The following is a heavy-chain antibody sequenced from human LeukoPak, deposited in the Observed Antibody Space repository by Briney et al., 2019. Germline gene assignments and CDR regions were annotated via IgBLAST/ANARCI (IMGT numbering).Heavy chain of an antibody. D-gene: IGHD3-3*01. CDR1: GGSISSSSYY. CDR3: ARHKYYDFWSGCYADAFDI. Sequence: PSETLSLTCTVSGGSISSSSYYWGWIRQPPGKGLEWIGSIYYSGSTYYNPSLKSRVTISVDTSKNQFSLKLSSVTAADTAVYYCARHKYYDFWSGCYADAFDIWGQGTMVTVSS. V-gene: IGHV4-39*07. J-gene: IGHJ3*02. CDR2: IYYSGST.